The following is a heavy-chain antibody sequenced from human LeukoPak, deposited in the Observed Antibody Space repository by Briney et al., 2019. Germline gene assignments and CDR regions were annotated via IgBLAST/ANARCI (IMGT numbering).Heavy chain of an antibody. Sequence: PGGSLRLSCAASGFTFSDYYMSWIRQAPGEGLEWVSYISSSGSTIYYAGSVKGRFTIARDNAKNSLYLQMNSLRAEDTAVYYCARVSLETGDYGGMGLDYWGQGTLVTVSS. J-gene: IGHJ4*02. CDR1: GFTFSDYY. D-gene: IGHD4-17*01. CDR3: ARVSLETGDYGGMGLDY. V-gene: IGHV3-11*01. CDR2: ISSSGSTI.